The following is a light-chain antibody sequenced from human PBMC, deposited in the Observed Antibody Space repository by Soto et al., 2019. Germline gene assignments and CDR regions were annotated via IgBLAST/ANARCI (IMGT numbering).Light chain of an antibody. CDR3: QSYDSSLSGSRV. CDR2: GNS. CDR1: SSNIGAGYD. V-gene: IGLV1-40*01. Sequence: QSVLTQPPSVSGAPGQRVTISCTGSSSNIGAGYDVHWYQQLPGTAPKLLIYGNSNRPSGVPDRXSGXKSGTSASLXITGLQAEDEADYYCQSYDSSLSGSRVFGGGTKVTVL. J-gene: IGLJ3*02.